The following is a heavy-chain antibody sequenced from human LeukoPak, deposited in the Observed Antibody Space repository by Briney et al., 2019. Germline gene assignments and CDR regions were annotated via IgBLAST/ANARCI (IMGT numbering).Heavy chain of an antibody. J-gene: IGHJ6*02. CDR2: INHSGST. CDR1: GGSFSGYY. D-gene: IGHD2-2*01. Sequence: SGTLSLTCAVYGGSFSGYYWSWIRQPPGKGLGWIGEINHSGSTNYNPSLKSRVTISVDTSKNQFSLKLSSVTAADTAVYYCARVRLGYCSSTSCYEGYYYYGMDVWGQGTTVTVSS. V-gene: IGHV4-34*01. CDR3: ARVRLGYCSSTSCYEGYYYYGMDV.